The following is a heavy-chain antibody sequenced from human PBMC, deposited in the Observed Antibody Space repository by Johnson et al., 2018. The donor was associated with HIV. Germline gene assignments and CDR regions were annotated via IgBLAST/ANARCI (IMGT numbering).Heavy chain of an antibody. D-gene: IGHD3-10*01. V-gene: IGHV3-30*19. CDR2: ISYDGSNK. CDR3: ARKVRFGPFDI. Sequence: QVQLVESGGGVVQPGGSLRLSCAASGFTFRSYGMHWVRQAPGKGLEWVAVISYDGSNKYYADSVKGRFTISRDNSKNTLYLHMNSLRAEDTAVYYCARKVRFGPFDIWGQGTMVTVSS. CDR1: GFTFRSYG. J-gene: IGHJ3*02.